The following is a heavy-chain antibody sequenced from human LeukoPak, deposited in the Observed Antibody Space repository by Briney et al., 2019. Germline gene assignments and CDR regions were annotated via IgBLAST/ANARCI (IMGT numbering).Heavy chain of an antibody. D-gene: IGHD3-22*01. CDR1: GFTFSSHW. CDR2: IRSKANSYAT. CDR3: TTPDRDYYDSSGSPRDGGAFDI. J-gene: IGHJ3*02. V-gene: IGHV3-73*01. Sequence: GGSLRLSCAASGFTFSSHWMHWVRQASGKGLEWVGRIRSKANSYATAYAASVKGRFTISRDDSKNTAYLQMNSLKTEDTAVYYCTTPDRDYYDSSGSPRDGGAFDIWGQGTMVTVSS.